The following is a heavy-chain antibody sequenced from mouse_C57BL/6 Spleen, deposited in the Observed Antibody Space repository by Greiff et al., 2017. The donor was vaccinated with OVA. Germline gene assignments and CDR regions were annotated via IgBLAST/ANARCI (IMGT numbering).Heavy chain of an antibody. CDR3: ARYGYDGVMDY. CDR1: GYTFTSYW. J-gene: IGHJ4*01. Sequence: QVQLQQPGAELVQPGASVKMSCKASGYTFTSYWITWVKQRPGQGLEWIGDIYPGSGSTNYNEKFKSKATLTVDTSSSTAYMQLSSLTSEDAAVYYCARYGYDGVMDYWGQGTSVTVSS. V-gene: IGHV1-55*01. CDR2: IYPGSGST. D-gene: IGHD2-2*01.